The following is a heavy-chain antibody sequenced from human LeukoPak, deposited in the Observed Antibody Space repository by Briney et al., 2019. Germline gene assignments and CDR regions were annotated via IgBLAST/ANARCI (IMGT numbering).Heavy chain of an antibody. D-gene: IGHD5-24*01. J-gene: IGHJ4*02. CDR3: AGSRRDGYNYYFFDY. CDR1: GFTFNKSW. Sequence: HPGGSLRLSCAASGFTFNKSWMSWVRQAPGKGPEWVANIKEDGTQKYYVDSVRGRFTISRDNAKNSLYLQMNSLRAEDTAVYYCAGSRRDGYNYYFFDYWGQGTLVTVSS. V-gene: IGHV3-7*01. CDR2: IKEDGTQK.